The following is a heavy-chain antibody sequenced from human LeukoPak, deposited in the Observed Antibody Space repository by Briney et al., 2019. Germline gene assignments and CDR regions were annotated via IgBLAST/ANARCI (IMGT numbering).Heavy chain of an antibody. D-gene: IGHD1-26*01. CDR1: GYTFTSYD. V-gene: IGHV1-8*01. CDR2: MNPNSGNT. CDR3: AREPIVGATRYWFDP. Sequence: VASVKVSCKASGYTFTSYDINWVRPATGQGLEWMGWMNPNSGNTAYAQKFQGRVTMTRNTSISTAYMELSNLRSEDTAVYYCAREPIVGATRYWFDPWGQGTLVTVSS. J-gene: IGHJ5*02.